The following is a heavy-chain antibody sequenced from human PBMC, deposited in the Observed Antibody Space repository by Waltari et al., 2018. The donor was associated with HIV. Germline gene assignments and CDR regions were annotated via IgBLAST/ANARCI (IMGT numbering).Heavy chain of an antibody. D-gene: IGHD2-21*01. J-gene: IGHJ3*01. CDR3: ARVRCGGGGCQWAFDV. CDR1: GASFTSSY. Sequence: QVQLVQSGAEVKKPGASVKISCKTSGASFTSSYIHWVRQAPGQGLVWMGIINPTDGRTTFSHHFLGRISMTRDTPRSTVYMELQSVQPDDTATYYCARVRCGGGGCQWAFDVWGQGTKVTVS. CDR2: INPTDGRT. V-gene: IGHV1-46*01.